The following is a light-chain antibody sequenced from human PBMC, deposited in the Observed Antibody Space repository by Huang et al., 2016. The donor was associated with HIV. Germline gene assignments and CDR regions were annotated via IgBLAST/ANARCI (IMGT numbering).Light chain of an antibody. CDR2: GAS. J-gene: IGKJ2*01. CDR1: QSLSSSY. CDR3: QQYGTSPYT. V-gene: IGKV3-20*01. Sequence: EVVLTQSPDTLSSSPGERVTVSCRASQSLSSSYIAWYQQRPGQAPSRLIYGASTRATDIPDRFSGSGSGTDFTLTISRLEPADFAMYYCQQYGTSPYTFGQGTNLEIK.